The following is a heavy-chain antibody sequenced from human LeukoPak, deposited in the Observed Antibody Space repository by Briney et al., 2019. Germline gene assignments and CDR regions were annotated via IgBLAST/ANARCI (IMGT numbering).Heavy chain of an antibody. D-gene: IGHD3-10*01. CDR1: GGSISSGDYY. CDR2: IYYSGST. CDR3: ARDVMPSYYYGSGGTDYGMDV. J-gene: IGHJ6*02. V-gene: IGHV4-30-4*01. Sequence: PSETLSLTCTVSGGSISSGDYYWSWIRQPPGKGLEWIGYIYYSGSTYYNPSLKSRVTISVDTSKNQFSLKLSSVTAADTAVYYCARDVMPSYYYGSGGTDYGMDVWGQGTTVTVSS.